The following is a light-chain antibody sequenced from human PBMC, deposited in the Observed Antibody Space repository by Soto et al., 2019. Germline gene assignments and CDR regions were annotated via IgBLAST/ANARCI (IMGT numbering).Light chain of an antibody. J-gene: IGKJ4*01. Sequence: DIILTQSPAIVSVSPGERATLSCRASRSVSTNLAWYQHKHGQAPRLLIYGASTRVTDIPPRFSGSGSGTEFTLTLNYLKSADFGVYYCQQYDKTVPPVTFGGGTNVEI. CDR1: RSVSTN. CDR2: GAS. V-gene: IGKV3-15*01. CDR3: QQYDKTVPPVT.